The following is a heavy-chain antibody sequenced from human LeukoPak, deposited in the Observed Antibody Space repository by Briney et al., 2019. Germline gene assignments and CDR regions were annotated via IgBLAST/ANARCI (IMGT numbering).Heavy chain of an antibody. V-gene: IGHV3-7*01. CDR3: ARPNFDWLLYYFDY. CDR1: GFTFSSYS. Sequence: PGGSLRLSCAASGFTFSSYSMNWVRQAPGKGLEWVANIKQDGSEKYYVDSVKGRFTISRDNAKNSLYLQMNSLRAEDTAVYYCARPNFDWLLYYFDYWGQGTLVTVSS. CDR2: IKQDGSEK. J-gene: IGHJ4*02. D-gene: IGHD3-9*01.